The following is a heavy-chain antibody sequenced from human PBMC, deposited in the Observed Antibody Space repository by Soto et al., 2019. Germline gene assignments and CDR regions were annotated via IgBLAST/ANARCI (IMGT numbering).Heavy chain of an antibody. Sequence: SETLSLTCTVSGGSISSYYWSWIRQPPGKGLEWIGYIYYSGSTNYNPSLKSRVTISVDTSKNRFSLKLSSVTAADTAVYYCARDLSSGWFELDYWGQGTLVTVSS. CDR2: IYYSGST. D-gene: IGHD6-19*01. V-gene: IGHV4-59*01. J-gene: IGHJ4*02. CDR1: GGSISSYY. CDR3: ARDLSSGWFELDY.